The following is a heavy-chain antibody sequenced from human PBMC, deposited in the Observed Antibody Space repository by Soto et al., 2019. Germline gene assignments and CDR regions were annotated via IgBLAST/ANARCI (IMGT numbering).Heavy chain of an antibody. V-gene: IGHV4-59*12. D-gene: IGHD6-19*01. CDR2: IYYSGST. CDR1: GGSISSYY. J-gene: IGHJ4*02. CDR3: ARGMKWQWLVPPLDY. Sequence: PSETLSLTCTVSGGSISSYYWSWIRQPPGKGLEWIGYIYYSGSTNYNPSLKSRVTISVDTSKNQFSLKLSSVTAADTAVYYCARGMKWQWLVPPLDYWGQGTLVTVSS.